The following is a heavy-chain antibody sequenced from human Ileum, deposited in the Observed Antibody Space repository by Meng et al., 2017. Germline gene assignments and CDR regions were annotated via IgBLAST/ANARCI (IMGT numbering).Heavy chain of an antibody. D-gene: IGHD2-8*01. CDR2: IYSNGNT. CDR1: GGSISSGDYY. CDR3: ARAPKYCTNAVCSRPLDS. J-gene: IGHJ4*02. V-gene: IGHV4-30-4*01. Sequence: QVQLQESGPRLVKPSQTLSFTCTVPGGSISSGDYYWSWVRQSPGKGPEWIGYIYSNGNTYSNPSLRGRLMISIDTSKNQFSLKLSSVTAADTAVYYCARAPKYCTNAVCSRPLDSWGQGTLVTVSS.